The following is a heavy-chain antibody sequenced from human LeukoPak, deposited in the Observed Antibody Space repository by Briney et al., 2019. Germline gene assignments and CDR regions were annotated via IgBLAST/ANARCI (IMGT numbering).Heavy chain of an antibody. V-gene: IGHV4-59*08. CDR2: IYHSEST. J-gene: IGHJ4*02. CDR1: GGSISNNF. D-gene: IGHD1-26*01. CDR3: VRRWGYFDY. Sequence: SETLSLTCTVSGGSISNNFWSWIRQPPGKGLQWIGYIYHSESTNYNPSLKSRLTISIDTSKNQFSLKLSSVTAADTAVYYCVRRWGYFDYWGQGALVTVSS.